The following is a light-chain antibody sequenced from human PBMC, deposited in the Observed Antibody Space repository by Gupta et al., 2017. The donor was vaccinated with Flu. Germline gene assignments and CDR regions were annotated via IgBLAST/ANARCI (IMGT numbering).Light chain of an antibody. J-gene: IGKJ1*01. Sequence: VTINCQESPDRSNELNWYQQTPGKAPKRLIYEGSNLEPGVPARFRGSGSGTDLTVKISRVKAEDIETYSWKQYEQLPQTFGQGTKVEIK. CDR2: EGS. CDR3: KQYEQLPQT. CDR1: PDRSNE. V-gene: IGKV1-33*01.